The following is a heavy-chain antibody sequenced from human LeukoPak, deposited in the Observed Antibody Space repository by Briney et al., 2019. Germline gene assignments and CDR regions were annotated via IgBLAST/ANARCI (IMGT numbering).Heavy chain of an antibody. Sequence: GGSLRLSCAASGFTFSSYSMNWVRQAPGKGLEWVSFISTSSSYILNADSVKGRFTISRDNAENSLYLQMNSLRPEDTAVYYCVQGWRDNWGQGTLVTVSS. CDR3: VQGWRDN. CDR2: ISTSSSYI. V-gene: IGHV3-21*01. D-gene: IGHD2-15*01. CDR1: GFTFSSYS. J-gene: IGHJ4*02.